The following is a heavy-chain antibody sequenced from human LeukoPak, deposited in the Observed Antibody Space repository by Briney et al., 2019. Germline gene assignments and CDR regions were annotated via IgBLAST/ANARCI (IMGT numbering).Heavy chain of an antibody. V-gene: IGHV1-18*01. CDR3: ARGRDYGGNSRYFDY. CDR1: GYTFTSYG. D-gene: IGHD4-23*01. J-gene: IGHJ4*02. Sequence: ASVKVSCKASGYTFTSYGISWVRQAPGQGLEWMGWISAYNGNTNYAQKLQGRVTMTTDTSTSTAYMELRSLRSDDTAVYYCARGRDYGGNSRYFDYCGQGTLVTASS. CDR2: ISAYNGNT.